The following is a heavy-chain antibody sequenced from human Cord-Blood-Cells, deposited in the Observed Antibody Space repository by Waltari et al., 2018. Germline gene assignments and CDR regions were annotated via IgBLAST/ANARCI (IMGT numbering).Heavy chain of an antibody. CDR3: ARAELGIFDY. Sequence: QVQLVQTGAEVKKPGASVKVSCKASGYPLTGYHMHWVRQAPGQGLEWMGLINPNSGGTNYAQKFQGRVTMTRDTSISTAYMELSKLRSDVTAVYYCARAELGIFDYWGQVTLVTVSS. V-gene: IGHV1-2*02. CDR1: GYPLTGYH. D-gene: IGHD7-27*01. J-gene: IGHJ4*02. CDR2: INPNSGGT.